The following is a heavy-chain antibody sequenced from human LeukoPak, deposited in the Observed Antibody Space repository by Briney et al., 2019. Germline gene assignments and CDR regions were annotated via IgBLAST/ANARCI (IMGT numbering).Heavy chain of an antibody. CDR3: ASLPGEGSSNWFDP. CDR2: IYYSGST. V-gene: IGHV4-39*07. CDR1: GGSFSSSSYY. Sequence: PSETLSLTCAVYGGSFSSSSYYWGWIRQPPGKGLEWIGSIYYSGSTYYNPSLKSRVTISVDTSKNQFSLKLSSVTAADTAVYYCASLPGEGSSNWFDPWGQGTLVTVSS. J-gene: IGHJ5*02. D-gene: IGHD3-16*01.